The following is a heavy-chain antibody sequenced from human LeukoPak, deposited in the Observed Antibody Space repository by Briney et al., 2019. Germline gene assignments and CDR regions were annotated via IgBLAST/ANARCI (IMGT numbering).Heavy chain of an antibody. CDR1: GYTLTSYD. Sequence: ASVKVSCKASGYTLTSYDINWVRQATGQGLEWMGWMNPNSGNTGYAQKFQGRVTMTRNTSISTAYMELSSLRSEDTAVYYCARGQYSSGWYKLSYWGQGTLVTVSS. V-gene: IGHV1-8*01. CDR2: MNPNSGNT. J-gene: IGHJ4*02. CDR3: ARGQYSSGWYKLSY. D-gene: IGHD6-19*01.